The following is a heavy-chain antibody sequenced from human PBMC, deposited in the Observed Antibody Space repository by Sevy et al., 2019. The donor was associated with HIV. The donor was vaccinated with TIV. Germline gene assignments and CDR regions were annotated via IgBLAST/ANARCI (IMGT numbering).Heavy chain of an antibody. J-gene: IGHJ4*02. V-gene: IGHV3-30*18. CDR3: AKDQQLVQYCFDY. Sequence: GGSLRLSCAASGFTFRTYGMHWVRQAPGKGLERVAVISHDGSNKYYADPVKGRFTISRDNSKNTLYLQMNSLRGEDTAVYYCAKDQQLVQYCFDYWGQGILVTVSS. CDR2: ISHDGSNK. CDR1: GFTFRTYG. D-gene: IGHD6-6*01.